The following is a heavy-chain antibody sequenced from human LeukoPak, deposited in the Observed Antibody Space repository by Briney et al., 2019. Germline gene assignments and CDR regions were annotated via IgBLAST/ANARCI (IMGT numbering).Heavy chain of an antibody. J-gene: IGHJ4*02. V-gene: IGHV4-59*01. CDR3: ARVSSSGILDY. CDR2: IYYSGST. CDR1: GVSLINYY. D-gene: IGHD3-22*01. Sequence: ASETLSLTCTVSGVSLINYYWSWVRQPPGKGLEWIGYIYYSGSTNYNPSLKSRVTISVDTSKNQFSVKLSYVTAADTAVYYCARVSSSGILDYWGQGTLVTVSS.